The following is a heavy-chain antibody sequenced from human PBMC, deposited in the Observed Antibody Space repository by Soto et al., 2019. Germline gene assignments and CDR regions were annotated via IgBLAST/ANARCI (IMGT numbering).Heavy chain of an antibody. J-gene: IGHJ4*02. V-gene: IGHV5-51*01. CDR2: IYPGDSDT. Sequence: GESLKISCKGSGYSFTTYWIAWVRQMPGKGLEWMGIIYPGDSDTTYSPSFQGQVTISADKSISTAYLQWSSLKASDTAIYYCARRHSGPRRFLGHFEFWDQGTLVTVSS. CDR1: GYSFTTYW. D-gene: IGHD3-16*01. CDR3: ARRHSGPRRFLGHFEF.